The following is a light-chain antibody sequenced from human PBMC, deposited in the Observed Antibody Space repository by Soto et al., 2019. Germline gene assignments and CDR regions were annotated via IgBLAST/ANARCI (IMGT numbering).Light chain of an antibody. CDR2: GAS. V-gene: IGKV3-20*01. CDR1: QSVSSSY. J-gene: IGKJ3*01. Sequence: IVLTQSPGTLSLTPGARATLSCRASQSVSSSYLAWYQQKPGQAPRLLIYGASSRATGIPDRFSGSGSGTDFTLTSSGLEAEYSAVYYCQQYGCSPPFTVRPGTRVDIK. CDR3: QQYGCSPPFT.